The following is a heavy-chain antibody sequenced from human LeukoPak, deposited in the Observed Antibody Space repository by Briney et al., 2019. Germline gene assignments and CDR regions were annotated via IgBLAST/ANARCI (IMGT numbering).Heavy chain of an antibody. CDR1: GFSFSSYS. V-gene: IGHV3-21*01. CDR2: ISSSSSYI. D-gene: IGHD3-9*01. J-gene: IGHJ6*04. CDR3: ARGLENYVLRYFDWLPTLDYYYYYGMDV. Sequence: GGSLRLSCAASGFSFSSYSMNWVRQAPGKGLEWVSSISSSSSYIYYADSVKGRFTISRDNAKNSLYLQMNSLRAEDTAVYYCARGLENYVLRYFDWLPTLDYYYYYGMDVWGKGTTVTVSS.